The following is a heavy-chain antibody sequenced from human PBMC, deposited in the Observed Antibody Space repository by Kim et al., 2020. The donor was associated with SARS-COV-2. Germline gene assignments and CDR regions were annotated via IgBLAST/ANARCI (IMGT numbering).Heavy chain of an antibody. V-gene: IGHV3-23*01. Sequence: GGSLRLSCAASGFTFSSYAMSWVRQAPGKGLEWVSTISGSGGSTYYADSVKGRFTISRDNSKNTLYLQMNSLRAEDTAVYYCAKVPVAAAGTSRPYYFDYWGQGTLVTVSS. CDR3: AKVPVAAAGTSRPYYFDY. CDR1: GFTFSSYA. CDR2: ISGSGGST. D-gene: IGHD6-13*01. J-gene: IGHJ4*02.